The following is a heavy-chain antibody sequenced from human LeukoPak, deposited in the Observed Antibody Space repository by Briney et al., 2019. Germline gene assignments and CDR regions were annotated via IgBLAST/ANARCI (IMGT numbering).Heavy chain of an antibody. CDR3: TGSRSGY. J-gene: IGHJ4*02. Sequence: GGSLRLSCAASGLSFSGSAMHWVRQASGKGLGWVGHIRTKSNNYATAYAESVKGRFSISRDDSKTTAYLQMDSLKTEDTAVYYCTGSRSGYWGQGTLVTVYS. CDR1: GLSFSGSA. CDR2: IRTKSNNYAT. V-gene: IGHV3-73*01.